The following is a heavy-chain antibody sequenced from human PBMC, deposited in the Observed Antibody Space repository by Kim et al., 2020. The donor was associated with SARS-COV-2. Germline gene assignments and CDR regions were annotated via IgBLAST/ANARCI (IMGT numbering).Heavy chain of an antibody. Sequence: GGSLRLSCAASGFTFNTYGMHCVRQAPGKGLEWVALIPYDGSNKYYADSVKGRFTVSRDNSKNTLYLQMNSLRVEDTVVYYCAKAGPGPLGYCDYWGQGTLVTVSS. CDR3: AKAGPGPLGYCDY. J-gene: IGHJ4*02. D-gene: IGHD7-27*01. V-gene: IGHV3-30*18. CDR2: IPYDGSNK. CDR1: GFTFNTYG.